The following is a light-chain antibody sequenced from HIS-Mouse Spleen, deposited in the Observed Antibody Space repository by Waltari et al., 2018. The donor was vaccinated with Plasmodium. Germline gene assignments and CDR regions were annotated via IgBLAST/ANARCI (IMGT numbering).Light chain of an antibody. CDR3: QQRSNWPRVLT. V-gene: IGKV3-11*01. J-gene: IGKJ4*01. Sequence: EIVLTQSPATLSLSPGERATLSCRASQSVSSYLAWYQQKPGKAPRLLIYDASNRATGIPARFSGSGSGTDFTLTISGLEPEDFAVYYCQQRSNWPRVLTFGGGTKVEIK. CDR2: DAS. CDR1: QSVSSY.